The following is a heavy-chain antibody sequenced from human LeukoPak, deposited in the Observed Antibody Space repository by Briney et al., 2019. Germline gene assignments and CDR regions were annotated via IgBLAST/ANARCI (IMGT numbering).Heavy chain of an antibody. D-gene: IGHD2-21*02. Sequence: ASVKVSCKASGYTFTSYAMHWVRQAPGQRLEWMGWINAGNGNTKYSQKFQGRVTITRDTSASTAYMELSSLRSEDTAVYYCARDIVVVTANGREDDALDIWGQGTMVTVSS. V-gene: IGHV1-3*01. CDR1: GYTFTSYA. CDR2: INAGNGNT. CDR3: ARDIVVVTANGREDDALDI. J-gene: IGHJ3*02.